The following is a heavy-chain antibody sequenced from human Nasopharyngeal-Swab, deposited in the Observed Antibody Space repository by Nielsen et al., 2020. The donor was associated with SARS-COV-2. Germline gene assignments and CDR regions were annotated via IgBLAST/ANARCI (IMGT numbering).Heavy chain of an antibody. J-gene: IGHJ5*02. CDR2: INPSGGST. V-gene: IGHV1-46*01. Sequence: ASVKVSCKASGYTFTTYYMHWVRQAPGQGLEWMGVINPSGGSTIYAQKFQGRVTMTEDTSTDTAYMELSSLRSEDTAVYYCATGSIAVAGTYWFDPWGQGTLVTVSS. CDR3: ATGSIAVAGTYWFDP. D-gene: IGHD6-19*01. CDR1: GYTFTTYY.